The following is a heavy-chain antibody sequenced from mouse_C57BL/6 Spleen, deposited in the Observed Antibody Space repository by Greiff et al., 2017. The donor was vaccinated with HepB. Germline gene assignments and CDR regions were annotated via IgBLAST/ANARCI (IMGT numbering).Heavy chain of an antibody. CDR1: GFTFSDYG. CDR3: ARGGYEDY. Sequence: EVQLQESGGGLVKPGGSLKLSCAASGFTFSDYGMHWVRQAPEKGLEWVAYISSGSSTISYADTVKGRFTISRDNAKHTLFLQMTSLRSEDTAMYYCARGGYEDYWGQGTTLTVSS. CDR2: ISSGSSTI. D-gene: IGHD2-2*01. V-gene: IGHV5-17*01. J-gene: IGHJ2*01.